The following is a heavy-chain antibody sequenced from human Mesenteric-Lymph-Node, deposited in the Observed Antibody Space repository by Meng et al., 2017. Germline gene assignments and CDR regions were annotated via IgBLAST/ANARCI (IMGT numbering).Heavy chain of an antibody. V-gene: IGHV3-30*04. CDR1: GFTFSGYA. J-gene: IGHJ3*02. CDR2: MSSDGSNI. Sequence: GESLKISCEASGFTFSGYAMHWVRQAPGKGLEWVTLMSSDGSNIRYADSVKGRFTISRDNSKNTLYLQMNSLRTEDTAVYYCAATYYYDSSGYYDGAFDIWGQGTMVTVSS. D-gene: IGHD3-22*01. CDR3: AATYYYDSSGYYDGAFDI.